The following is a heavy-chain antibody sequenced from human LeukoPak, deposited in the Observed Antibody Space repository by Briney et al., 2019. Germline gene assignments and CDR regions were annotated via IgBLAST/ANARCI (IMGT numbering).Heavy chain of an antibody. V-gene: IGHV4-59*01. CDR3: ARDRSGTGMDV. Sequence: SETLSLTCTVSGGSISSYYWSWIRQPPGKRLEWIGYIYYSGSTNYNPSLKSRVTISVDTSKNQFSLKLSSVTAADTAVYYCARDRSGTGMDVWGKGTTVTVSS. J-gene: IGHJ6*04. CDR2: IYYSGST. CDR1: GGSISSYY.